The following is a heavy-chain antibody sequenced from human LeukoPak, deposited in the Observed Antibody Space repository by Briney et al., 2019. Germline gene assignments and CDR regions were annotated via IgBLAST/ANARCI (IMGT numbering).Heavy chain of an antibody. V-gene: IGHV3-23*01. CDR1: GFTFSSYA. J-gene: IGHJ4*02. CDR2: ISGSGGST. Sequence: GGSLRLSCAASGFTFSSYAMSWVRQAPGKGLGWVSAISGSGGSTYYADSVKGRFTISRDNSKNTLYLQMNSLRAEDTAVYYCAKTVRDFWSGYYIAYWGQGTLVTISS. CDR3: AKTVRDFWSGYYIAY. D-gene: IGHD3-3*01.